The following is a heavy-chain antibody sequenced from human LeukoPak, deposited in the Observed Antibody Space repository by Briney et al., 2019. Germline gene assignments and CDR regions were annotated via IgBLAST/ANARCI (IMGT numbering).Heavy chain of an antibody. CDR2: IRGNGET. Sequence: GGSLRLSCAAPGLSFSSFAMSWVRQGPARGLEWVSSIRGNGETFYADSVKGRFTLSSDSSRNTVYFQLNNLRVEDTAVYYCARGRGWYPFDYWGQGTLVTVSS. CDR1: GLSFSSFA. D-gene: IGHD6-19*01. J-gene: IGHJ4*02. CDR3: ARGRGWYPFDY. V-gene: IGHV3-23*01.